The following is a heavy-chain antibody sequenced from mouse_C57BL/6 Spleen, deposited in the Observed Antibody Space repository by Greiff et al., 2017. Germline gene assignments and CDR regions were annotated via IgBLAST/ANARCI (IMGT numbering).Heavy chain of an antibody. Sequence: QVQLQQPGAELVKPGASVKVSCKASGYTFTSYWMHWVKQRPGQGLEWIGRIHPSDSDTNYNQKFKGKATLTVDKSSSTAYMQLSSMTSEDSAVYYCAIERGNYYGSSHYFDYWGQGTTLTVSS. CDR3: AIERGNYYGSSHYFDY. J-gene: IGHJ2*01. D-gene: IGHD1-1*01. CDR2: IHPSDSDT. V-gene: IGHV1-74*01. CDR1: GYTFTSYW.